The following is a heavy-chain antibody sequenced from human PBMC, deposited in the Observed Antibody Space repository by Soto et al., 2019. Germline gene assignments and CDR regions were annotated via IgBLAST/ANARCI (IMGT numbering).Heavy chain of an antibody. D-gene: IGHD7-27*01. CDR3: AKDRGTGDYGVNAVDI. CDR1: GFTFSVFA. V-gene: IGHV3-23*01. Sequence: EVQLFESGGGLVQPGGSLRLSCAASGFTFSVFAMSWVRQAPGKGLELVSTISGRGENTYYADSVKGRLTISRDNSKNTLNLQMNSLRGEDTAVYYCAKDRGTGDYGVNAVDILGQGTMVTVAS. J-gene: IGHJ3*02. CDR2: ISGRGENT.